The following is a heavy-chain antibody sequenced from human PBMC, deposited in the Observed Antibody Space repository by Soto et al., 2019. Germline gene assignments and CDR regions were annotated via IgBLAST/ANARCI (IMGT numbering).Heavy chain of an antibody. V-gene: IGHV1-69*02. J-gene: IGHJ4*02. D-gene: IGHD1-26*01. CDR2: IIPVLDIA. CDR1: GGIFTNYT. Sequence: QVQLVQSGAEMKRPGSSLKVSCETSGGIFTNYTFHWVRQAPGLGLEWMGWIIPVLDIANYAHKLQGRITITADKSTSTAYLELTSLKFEDTAIYFCAKAPTASSPFDYWGQGTLVTVSS. CDR3: AKAPTASSPFDY.